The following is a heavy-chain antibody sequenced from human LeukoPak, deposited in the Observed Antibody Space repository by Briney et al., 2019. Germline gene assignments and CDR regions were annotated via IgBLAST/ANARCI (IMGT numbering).Heavy chain of an antibody. V-gene: IGHV3-48*01. D-gene: IGHD1-1*01. CDR1: GFTFSSYS. Sequence: GGTLRLSCAASGFTFSSYSMNWVRQAPGKGLKWGLYISSSSSTIDYAGAVKGRFTIATYNTKNSLYLQMNSLRAEDTAVYYCARGGYGPDYWGQGALVTVSS. CDR2: ISSSSSTI. J-gene: IGHJ4*02. CDR3: ARGGYGPDY.